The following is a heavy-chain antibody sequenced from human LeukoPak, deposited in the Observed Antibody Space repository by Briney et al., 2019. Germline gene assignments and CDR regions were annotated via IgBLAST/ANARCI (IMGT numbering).Heavy chain of an antibody. V-gene: IGHV5-51*01. CDR2: IYPDDSDT. CDR1: GYSFTTYW. J-gene: IGHJ4*02. D-gene: IGHD4-17*01. Sequence: GESLKISCKGFGYSFTTYWIGWVRQMPGKGLEWMGIIYPDDSDTRYSPSFQGQVTISADKSISTAYLQWSSLKASDTAMYYCARFLEVTVTTTRYYDYWGQGTLVTVSS. CDR3: ARFLEVTVTTTRYYDY.